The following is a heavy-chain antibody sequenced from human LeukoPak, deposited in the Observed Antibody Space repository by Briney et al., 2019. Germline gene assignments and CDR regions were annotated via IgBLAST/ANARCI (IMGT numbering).Heavy chain of an antibody. CDR3: AREGGSYGGDFDY. Sequence: SETLSLTCTVSGGSISSCYWSWIRQPPGKGLEWIGYIFYNGSTHYNPSLKSRVTISLDTSKNQFSLKLASVTAADTAVYYCAREGGSYGGDFDYWGQGTLVTVSS. CDR2: IFYNGST. D-gene: IGHD1-26*01. J-gene: IGHJ4*02. CDR1: GGSISSCY. V-gene: IGHV4-59*01.